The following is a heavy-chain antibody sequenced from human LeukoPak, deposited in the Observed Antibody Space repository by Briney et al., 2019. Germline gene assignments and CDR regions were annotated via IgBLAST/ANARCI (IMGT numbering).Heavy chain of an antibody. D-gene: IGHD1-26*01. CDR1: GFTFSNYG. CDR2: IWYDGSNK. V-gene: IGHV3-33*01. CDR3: ARLRYSGGYYFDY. J-gene: IGHJ4*02. Sequence: PGGSLRLSCAASGFTFSNYGMHWVRQAPGKGLEWVAVIWYDGSNKYYADSVKGRFTISRDNSKNTLYLQMNSLRAEDTAVYYCARLRYSGGYYFDYWGQGTLVTVSS.